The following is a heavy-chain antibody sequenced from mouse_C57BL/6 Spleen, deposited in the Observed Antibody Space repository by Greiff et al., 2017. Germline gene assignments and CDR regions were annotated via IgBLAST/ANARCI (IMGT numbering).Heavy chain of an antibody. D-gene: IGHD1-1*01. J-gene: IGHJ1*03. CDR1: GFTFSDYY. V-gene: IGHV5-16*01. CDR3: ARHGSSYRYWYFDV. Sequence: EVKLQESEGGLVQPGSSMKLSCTASGFTFSDYYMAWVRQVPEKGLEWVANINYDGSSTYYLDSLKSRFIISRDNAKNILYLQMSSLKSEDTATYYCARHGSSYRYWYFDVWGTGTTVTVSS. CDR2: INYDGSST.